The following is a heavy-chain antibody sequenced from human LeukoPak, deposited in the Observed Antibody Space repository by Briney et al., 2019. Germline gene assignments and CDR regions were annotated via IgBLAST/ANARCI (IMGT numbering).Heavy chain of an antibody. CDR1: GFTFSSYT. J-gene: IGHJ5*02. V-gene: IGHV3-30*04. CDR3: ARALFYYDSSGYWGFDP. CDR2: ISYDGSNK. D-gene: IGHD3-22*01. Sequence: PGRSLRLSCAASGFTFSSYTMHWVRQAPGKGLEWVAVISYDGSNKYYADSVKGRFTISRDNSKNTLDLQMISLRAEDTAVYYCARALFYYDSSGYWGFDPWGQGTLVTVSS.